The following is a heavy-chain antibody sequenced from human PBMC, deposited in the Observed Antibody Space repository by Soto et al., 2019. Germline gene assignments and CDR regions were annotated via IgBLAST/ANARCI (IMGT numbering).Heavy chain of an antibody. CDR3: ASHPGYSVPPVYATRYFNN. J-gene: IGHJ4*02. CDR2: IYYDEST. V-gene: IGHV4-39*01. Sequence: QLQLQESGPGLVKPSETLSLTCSVSGGSISGTNYYWGWLRQPPGKGLEWIGTIYYDESTYYTPSINSRVTIFVDPSKNQYYLRLSSVTAADTAVYSCASHPGYSVPPVYATRYFNNWGQEYLVTVSS. D-gene: IGHD2-8*01. CDR1: GGSISGTNYY.